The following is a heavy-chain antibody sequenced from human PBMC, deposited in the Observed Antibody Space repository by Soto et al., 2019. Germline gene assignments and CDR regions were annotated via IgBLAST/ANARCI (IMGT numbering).Heavy chain of an antibody. V-gene: IGHV3-30-3*01. Sequence: GGSLRLSCAASGFTFSSYAMHWVRQAPGKGLEWVAVISYDGSNKYYADSVKGRFTISRDNSKNTLYLQMNSLRAEDTAVYYCARVRGSYYDYWGQGTLVTVSS. CDR2: ISYDGSNK. CDR1: GFTFSSYA. J-gene: IGHJ4*02. D-gene: IGHD1-26*01. CDR3: ARVRGSYYDY.